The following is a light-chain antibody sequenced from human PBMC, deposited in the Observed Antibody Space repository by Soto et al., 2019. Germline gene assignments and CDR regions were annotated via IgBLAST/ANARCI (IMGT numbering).Light chain of an antibody. CDR1: NIEKKN. Sequence: SYELTQPLSVSVAPGQTATITCGGDNIEKKNVHWYQQKPGQAPVLVMFSDSSRPSGIPDRLSASSSGNTATLTISRAQAGDEGDYYCQVWDTNTYAFGTGTKVTVL. CDR2: SDS. V-gene: IGLV3-9*01. CDR3: QVWDTNTYA. J-gene: IGLJ1*01.